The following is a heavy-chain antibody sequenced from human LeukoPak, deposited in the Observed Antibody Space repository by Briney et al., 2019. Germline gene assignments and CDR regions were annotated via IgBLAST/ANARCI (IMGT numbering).Heavy chain of an antibody. J-gene: IGHJ3*02. CDR1: GYTFTSYG. D-gene: IGHD3-22*01. CDR3: AINYYDSSGRLDDAFDI. V-gene: IGHV1-69*06. Sequence: ASVKVSCKASGYTFTSYGISWVRQAPGQGLEWMGGIISIFGTANYAQKFQGRVTITADKSTSTAYMELSSLRSEDTAVYYCAINYYDSSGRLDDAFDIWGQGTMVTVSS. CDR2: IISIFGTA.